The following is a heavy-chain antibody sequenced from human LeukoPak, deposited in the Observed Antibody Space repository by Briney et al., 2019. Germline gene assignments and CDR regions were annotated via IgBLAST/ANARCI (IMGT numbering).Heavy chain of an antibody. CDR3: ARDFSVGALIFSFGY. CDR1: GFTFSSYA. V-gene: IGHV3-30-3*01. D-gene: IGHD1-26*01. CDR2: ISYDGSNK. J-gene: IGHJ4*02. Sequence: GGSLRLSCAASGFTFSSYAMHWVRQAPGKGLEWVAVISYDGSNKYYADSVKGRFTISRDNSKNTLYLQMNSLRAEDAAVYYCARDFSVGALIFSFGYWGQGTLVTVSS.